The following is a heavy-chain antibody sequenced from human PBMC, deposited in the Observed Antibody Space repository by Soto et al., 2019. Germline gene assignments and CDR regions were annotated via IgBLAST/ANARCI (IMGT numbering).Heavy chain of an antibody. CDR1: GGSISSGGYY. V-gene: IGHV4-31*03. CDR2: IYYSGST. J-gene: IGHJ5*02. CDR3: AREIMQGWAYSSRWFIDP. D-gene: IGHD6-19*01. Sequence: QVQLQESGPGLVKPSQTLSLTCTVSGGSISSGGYYWSWIRQHPGKGLEWIGYIYYSGSTYYNPSLKSRVTIAVDTSKNQFSLKLSSVTAADTAVYYCAREIMQGWAYSSRWFIDPWGQGTLVTVSS.